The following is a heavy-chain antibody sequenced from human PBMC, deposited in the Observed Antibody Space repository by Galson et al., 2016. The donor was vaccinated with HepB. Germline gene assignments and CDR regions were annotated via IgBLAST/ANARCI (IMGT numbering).Heavy chain of an antibody. D-gene: IGHD5/OR15-5a*01. J-gene: IGHJ4*02. CDR2: IKEDGSEK. Sequence: SLRLSCAASGFTFSEYLMTWVRQAPGKGLEWVANIKEDGSEKYYVDSVKGRFTISRDNAMNSLYLQMDSLRAEDTAAYYCVRSVSEAYWGQGALVTVSS. CDR3: VRSVSEAY. CDR1: GFTFSEYL. V-gene: IGHV3-7*01.